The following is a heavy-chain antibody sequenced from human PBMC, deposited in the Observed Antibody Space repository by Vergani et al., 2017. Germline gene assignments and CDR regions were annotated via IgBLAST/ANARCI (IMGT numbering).Heavy chain of an antibody. CDR2: IYSGGST. D-gene: IGHD6-13*01. CDR1: GFTVSSNY. J-gene: IGHJ4*02. CDR3: ASLYSSSWYGRVDFDY. Sequence: EVQLVETGGGLIQPGGSLRLSCAASGFTVSSNYMSWVRQAPGKGLEWVSVIYSGGSTYYADSVKGRFTISRDNSKNTLYLQMNSLRAEDTAVYYCASLYSSSWYGRVDFDYWGQGTLVTVSS. V-gene: IGHV3-53*02.